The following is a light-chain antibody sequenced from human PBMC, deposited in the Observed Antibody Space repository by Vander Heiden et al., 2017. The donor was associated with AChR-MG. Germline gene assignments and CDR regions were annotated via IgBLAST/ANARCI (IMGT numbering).Light chain of an antibody. CDR1: STDVGSYNF. CDR3: CAYAGTSASYV. J-gene: IGLJ1*01. CDR2: EVN. V-gene: IGLV2-23*02. Sequence: QSALAQPASVSGSPGQSITISCTGASTDVGSYNFVSWYQQHPGKAPKLMIFEVNRRPSGVSDRFSGSKSGSTASLTISGLQAEDEADYYCCAYAGTSASYVFGSGTKVTVL.